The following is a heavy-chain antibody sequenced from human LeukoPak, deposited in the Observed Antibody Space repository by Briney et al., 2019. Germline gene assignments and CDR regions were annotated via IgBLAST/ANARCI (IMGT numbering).Heavy chain of an antibody. V-gene: IGHV1-8*01. J-gene: IGHJ4*02. D-gene: IGHD7-27*01. CDR2: MNPNSGNT. CDR1: GYTFTSYD. CDR3: ARGSNWGYFDY. Sequence: GASVKVSCTASGYTFTSYDIAWVRQAAGQGLKWRGWMNPNSGNTGYAQKFQGRVTMTRNTSISTAYMELSSLRSEDTAVYYCARGSNWGYFDYWGQGTLVTVSS.